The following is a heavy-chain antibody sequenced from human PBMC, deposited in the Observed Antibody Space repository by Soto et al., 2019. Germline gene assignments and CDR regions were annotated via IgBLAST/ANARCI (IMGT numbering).Heavy chain of an antibody. J-gene: IGHJ6*02. Sequence: ASVKVSCKASGGTFSSYAISWVRQAPGQVLEWMGGIIPIFGTANYAQKFQGRVTITADESTSTAYMELSSLRSEDTAVYYCARDEQQLVLNYYYYGMEVWGQGTMVTVSS. CDR1: GGTFSSYA. CDR2: IIPIFGTA. D-gene: IGHD6-13*01. V-gene: IGHV1-69*13. CDR3: ARDEQQLVLNYYYYGMEV.